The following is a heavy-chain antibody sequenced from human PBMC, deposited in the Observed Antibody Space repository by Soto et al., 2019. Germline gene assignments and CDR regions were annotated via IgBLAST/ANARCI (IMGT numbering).Heavy chain of an antibody. Sequence: EVQLVESGGGLVKPGGSLRLSCAASGFTFSSYSMNWVRQAPGKGLEWVSSISSSSSYIYYADSVKGRFTISRDDSENTLYLQMNSLETEDTAVYYCATGWGGGTAFNAFDIWGQGTVVTVSS. CDR1: GFTFSSYS. V-gene: IGHV3-21*03. D-gene: IGHD1-26*01. CDR3: ATGWGGGTAFNAFDI. J-gene: IGHJ3*02. CDR2: ISSSSSYI.